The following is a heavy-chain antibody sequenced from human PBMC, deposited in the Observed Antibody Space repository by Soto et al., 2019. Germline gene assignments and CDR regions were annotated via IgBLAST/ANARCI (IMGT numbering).Heavy chain of an antibody. CDR3: ARERIGSSGYSWDY. Sequence: PGGSLRLSCAASGFTFSSYSMNWVRQAPGKGLEWVSSISSSSSYIYYADSVKGRFTISRDNAKNSLYLQMNSLRAEDTAVYDCARERIGSSGYSWDYWGQGTLVTVSS. J-gene: IGHJ4*02. V-gene: IGHV3-21*01. CDR1: GFTFSSYS. D-gene: IGHD3-22*01. CDR2: ISSSSSYI.